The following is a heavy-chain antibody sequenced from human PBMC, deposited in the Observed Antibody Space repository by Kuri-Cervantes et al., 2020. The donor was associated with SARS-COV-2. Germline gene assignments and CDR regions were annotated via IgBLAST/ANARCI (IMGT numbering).Heavy chain of an antibody. CDR1: GGTFSSYA. J-gene: IGHJ4*02. Sequence: SVKVSCKASGGTFSSYAVTWVRQSPGQGLEGMGRIIPLFGTTIYAQEFQGRVTLTADKSTNTAYMELSSLRSEDTAVYSCARTYCSITTCYDGTFDSWGQGTLVTVSS. V-gene: IGHV1-69*06. D-gene: IGHD2-2*01. CDR3: ARTYCSITTCYDGTFDS. CDR2: IIPLFGTT.